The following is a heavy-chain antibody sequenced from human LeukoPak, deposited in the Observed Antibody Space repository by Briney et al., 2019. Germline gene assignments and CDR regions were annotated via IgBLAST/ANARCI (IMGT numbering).Heavy chain of an antibody. CDR2: IEQDGSEK. CDR3: ARKITMVRGVIWRGFFDY. Sequence: GGSLRLSCAASGFTFSSYAMSWVRQAPGKGLEWLANIEQDGSEKYYVDSVKGRFTISRDNAKNSLYLQMDSLRAEDTAVYYCARKITMVRGVIWRGFFDYWGQGTLVTVSS. J-gene: IGHJ4*02. D-gene: IGHD3-10*01. CDR1: GFTFSSYA. V-gene: IGHV3-7*01.